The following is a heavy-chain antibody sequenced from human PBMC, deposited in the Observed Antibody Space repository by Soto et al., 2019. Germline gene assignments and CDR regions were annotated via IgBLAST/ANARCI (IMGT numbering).Heavy chain of an antibody. Sequence: PGESLKISCQGSGYSFTSYWIGWVRQMPGKGQEWMGIIYPGESDARYSPSFQGQGSFSADKSTSTAYLQWSSLKASDTAMYYCARSQSVVGTAGYNYDGMDVWGQGTTVTVSS. CDR3: ARSQSVVGTAGYNYDGMDV. CDR1: GYSFTSYW. V-gene: IGHV5-51*01. D-gene: IGHD2-15*01. CDR2: IYPGESDA. J-gene: IGHJ6*02.